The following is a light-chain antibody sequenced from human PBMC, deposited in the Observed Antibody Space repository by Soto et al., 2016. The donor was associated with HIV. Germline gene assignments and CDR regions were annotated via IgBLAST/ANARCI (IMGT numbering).Light chain of an antibody. J-gene: IGKJ1*01. CDR1: QGIGND. CDR2: STS. V-gene: IGKV1-6*01. Sequence: IQMTQSPSSLSASVGDRVTITCRASQGIGNDLGWYQQKPGKAPRLLIYSTSSLQSGVPSRFSGSGSDTNFSLTITSLQPEDSATYFCLQDYSYQWTFGQGTKVE. CDR3: LQDYSYQWT.